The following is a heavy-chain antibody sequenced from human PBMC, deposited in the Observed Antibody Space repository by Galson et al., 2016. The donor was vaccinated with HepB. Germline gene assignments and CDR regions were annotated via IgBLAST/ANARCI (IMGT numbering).Heavy chain of an antibody. V-gene: IGHV1-2*04. Sequence: SCKASGYTFNDYYVHWVRQAPGRGLEWVGWVNPNSGATNFAQKFQGWVTMTRDTSIRTVYMDLRRLRSDDTAIYYCVKEGGKGGASLWHFDYWGQGTLVTVSS. D-gene: IGHD4/OR15-4a*01. J-gene: IGHJ4*02. CDR1: GYTFNDYY. CDR3: VKEGGKGGASLWHFDY. CDR2: VNPNSGAT.